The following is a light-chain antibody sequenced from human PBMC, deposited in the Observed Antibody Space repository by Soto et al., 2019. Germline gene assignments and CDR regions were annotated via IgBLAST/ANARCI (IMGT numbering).Light chain of an antibody. CDR3: SSYTSSSTLI. CDR1: SSDVGGYNY. J-gene: IGLJ2*01. Sequence: QSALTQPASVSGSPGQSITISCSGTSSDVGGYNYVSWYQQHPGKAPKLMMYEVSNRPSGVSNRFSGSKSDNTASPTISGLQAEDEADYYCSSYTSSSTLIFGGGTKLTVL. CDR2: EVS. V-gene: IGLV2-14*01.